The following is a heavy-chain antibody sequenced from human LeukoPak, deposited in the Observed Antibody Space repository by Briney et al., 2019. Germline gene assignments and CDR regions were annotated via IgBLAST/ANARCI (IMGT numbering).Heavy chain of an antibody. CDR3: ARGLRQLVWFDP. CDR1: GYTFTSYD. D-gene: IGHD6-6*01. J-gene: IGHJ5*02. CDR2: MSPNSGNT. Sequence: GASVKVSCKASGYTFTSYDINWVRQATGQGLEWMGWMSPNSGNTGYAQKFQGRVTMTRNTSISTAYMELSSLRSEDTAVYYCARGLRQLVWFDPWGQGTLVTVSS. V-gene: IGHV1-8*01.